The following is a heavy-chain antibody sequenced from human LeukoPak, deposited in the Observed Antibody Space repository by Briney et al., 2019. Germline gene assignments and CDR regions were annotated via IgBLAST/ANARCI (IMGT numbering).Heavy chain of an antibody. J-gene: IGHJ4*02. D-gene: IGHD2-2*01. CDR2: IYYSGST. CDR1: GGSISSGDHY. Sequence: PSQTLSLTCTVSGGSISSGDHYWSWIRQPPGKGLEWIGYIYYSGSTYYNPSLKSRVTISVDTSKNQFSLKLSSVTAADTAVYYCASRRYCSSTSCRDGDYWGQGTLVTVSS. CDR3: ASRRYCSSTSCRDGDY. V-gene: IGHV4-30-4*08.